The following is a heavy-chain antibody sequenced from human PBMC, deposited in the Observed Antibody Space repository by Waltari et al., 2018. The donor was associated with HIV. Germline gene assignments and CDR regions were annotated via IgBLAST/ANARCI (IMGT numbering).Heavy chain of an antibody. V-gene: IGHV3-48*03. D-gene: IGHD2-21*01. CDR2: RNSNGGTI. CDR3: ARDNLSMRRPFDF. Sequence: EVQLVESGGGYVHRGGSLRLSCTASGFHFSPYEMTWIRQAPGKGLEWVSYRNSNGGTIYYSDSVRGRFTISRDSAKNLLFLQMNSLRVDDTAIYYCARDNLSMRRPFDFWGQGTMVTVSS. CDR1: GFHFSPYE. J-gene: IGHJ3*01.